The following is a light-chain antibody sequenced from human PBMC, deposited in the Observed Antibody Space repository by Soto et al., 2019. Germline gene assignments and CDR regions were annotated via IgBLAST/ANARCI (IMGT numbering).Light chain of an antibody. V-gene: IGLV2-23*02. CDR1: SSDVGSYNF. Sequence: QSALTQPASVSGSPGQSITISCTGTSSDVGSYNFVPWYQQYPGKAPKVMIYEVYKRPSGVSNRFFGSKSGSTASLTISGLQVEDEADYYCCSYAGSSTYVFGTGTKVTVL. CDR2: EVY. J-gene: IGLJ1*01. CDR3: CSYAGSSTYV.